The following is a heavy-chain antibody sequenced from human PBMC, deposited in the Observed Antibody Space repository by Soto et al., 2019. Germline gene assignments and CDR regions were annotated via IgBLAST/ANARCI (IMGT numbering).Heavy chain of an antibody. CDR3: ARDLENYDVLTGYYRGHYFDY. CDR2: ILYDGSIK. D-gene: IGHD3-9*01. CDR1: GFTFSSYT. V-gene: IGHV3-30-3*01. Sequence: QVQLVESGGGVVQPGRSLRLSCAASGFTFSSYTMHWVRQAPGKGLAWVAVILYDGSIKYYADSVRGRVTISRDNSNNTLYLQMNSLRAEDTAVYYCARDLENYDVLTGYYRGHYFDYWGQGTLVTVSS. J-gene: IGHJ4*02.